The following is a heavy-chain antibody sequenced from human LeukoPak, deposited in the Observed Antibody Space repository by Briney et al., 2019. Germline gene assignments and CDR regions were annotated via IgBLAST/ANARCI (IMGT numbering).Heavy chain of an antibody. CDR2: IYHSGST. CDR3: ARSGGVGFGELYFNYYYYYMDV. CDR1: GYSISSGYY. Sequence: PSETLSLTCTVSGYSISSGYYWGWIRQPPGKGLEWIGSIYHSGSTYYNPSLKSRVTISVDKSKNQFSLKLSSVTAADTAVYYCARSGGVGFGELYFNYYYYYMDVWGKGTTVTVSS. J-gene: IGHJ6*03. D-gene: IGHD3-10*01. V-gene: IGHV4-38-2*02.